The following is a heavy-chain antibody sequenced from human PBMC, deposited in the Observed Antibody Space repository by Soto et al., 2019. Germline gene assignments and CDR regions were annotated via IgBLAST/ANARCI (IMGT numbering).Heavy chain of an antibody. J-gene: IGHJ4*02. D-gene: IGHD5-18*01. CDR1: GGSISSYY. CDR2: IYYSGST. V-gene: IGHV4-59*01. Sequence: PSETLSLTCTVSGGSISSYYWSWIRQPPGKGLEWIGYIYYSGSTNYNPSLKSRVTISVDTSKNQFSLKLSSVTAADTAVYYCARGRELWLSFDYWGQGTLVTVSS. CDR3: ARGRELWLSFDY.